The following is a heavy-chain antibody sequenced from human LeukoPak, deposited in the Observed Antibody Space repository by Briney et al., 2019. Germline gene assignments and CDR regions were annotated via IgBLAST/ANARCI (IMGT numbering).Heavy chain of an antibody. Sequence: PGGSLRLSCAASGFTFTSYNMDWVRQAPGKGLEWVSSISSTSSYIYYADSVKGRFTISRDNAKNSLYLQMNSLRAEDTAVYYCAKDLTPTRYDFWSGHEYWGQGTLVTVSS. V-gene: IGHV3-21*04. CDR2: ISSTSSYI. J-gene: IGHJ4*02. CDR1: GFTFTSYN. CDR3: AKDLTPTRYDFWSGHEY. D-gene: IGHD3-3*01.